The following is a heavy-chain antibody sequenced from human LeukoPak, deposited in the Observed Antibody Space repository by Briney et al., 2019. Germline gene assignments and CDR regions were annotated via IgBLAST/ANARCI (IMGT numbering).Heavy chain of an antibody. Sequence: SETLSLTCAVSGGSCSGYSWTWIRQPPGRGLESIGEISHSGNTNYKPSLKSRVTMSVDTSKSQFSLRLFSVTAAVTAIYFCARLGLDIILGPPAQRGKYFYYMDVWGKGTTVTVSS. D-gene: IGHD2-2*01. V-gene: IGHV4-34*01. J-gene: IGHJ6*03. CDR3: ARLGLDIILGPPAQRGKYFYYMDV. CDR1: GGSCSGYS. CDR2: ISHSGNT.